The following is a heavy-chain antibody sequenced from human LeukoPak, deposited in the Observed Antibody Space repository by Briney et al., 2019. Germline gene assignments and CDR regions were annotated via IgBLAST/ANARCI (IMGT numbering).Heavy chain of an antibody. V-gene: IGHV3-30-3*01. D-gene: IGHD2-2*01. CDR3: ARYCSSTSCYYLDAFDI. J-gene: IGHJ3*02. CDR1: GFTFSSYA. Sequence: GRSLRLSCAASGFTFSSYAMHWVRQAPGKGLEWVAVISYDGSNKYYADSVKGRFTISRDNSKNTLYLQMNSLRAEDTAVYYCARYCSSTSCYYLDAFDIWGQGTMVTVSS. CDR2: ISYDGSNK.